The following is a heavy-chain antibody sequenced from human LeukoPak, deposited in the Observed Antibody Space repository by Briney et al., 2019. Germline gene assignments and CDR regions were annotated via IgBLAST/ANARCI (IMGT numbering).Heavy chain of an antibody. V-gene: IGHV3-23*01. CDR3: ARVPTVKRWLQYPDY. CDR2: ISGSGGST. D-gene: IGHD5-24*01. CDR1: GFTFSYYA. Sequence: GGSLRLSCAASGFTFSYYAMSWVRQAPGKGLEWVSGISGSGGSTNYADSVKGRFTMSRDNSKNTLYLQMNSLGAEDTAVYYCARVPTVKRWLQYPDYWGQGTLVTVSS. J-gene: IGHJ4*02.